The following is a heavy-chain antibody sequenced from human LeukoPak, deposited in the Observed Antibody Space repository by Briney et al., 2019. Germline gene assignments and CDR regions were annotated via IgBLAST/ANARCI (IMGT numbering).Heavy chain of an antibody. D-gene: IGHD4-17*01. V-gene: IGHV3-33*06. Sequence: PGGSLGLSCAASGFTFSSYGMHWVRQAPGKGLEWVAVIWYDGSDKYYADSVKGRFTISRDNSKNTLYLQMNSLRAEDTAVYYCAKDFGGKYGDQFDYWGQGTLVTVSS. CDR2: IWYDGSDK. J-gene: IGHJ4*02. CDR1: GFTFSSYG. CDR3: AKDFGGKYGDQFDY.